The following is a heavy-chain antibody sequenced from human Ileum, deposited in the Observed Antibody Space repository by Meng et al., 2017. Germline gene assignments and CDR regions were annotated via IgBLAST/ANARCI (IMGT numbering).Heavy chain of an antibody. CDR2: INSGGSST. CDR3: VRGNDGYGVFDY. V-gene: IGHV3-74*01. J-gene: IGHJ4*02. Sequence: GGSLRLSCTASEFTFSSYWMHWVRQVPGKGLVWVSRINSGGSSTNYADSVKGRFTISRDNAKNTLYLQMNSLRGEDTAVYYCVRGNDGYGVFDYWGQGDRVTVSS. D-gene: IGHD5-24*01. CDR1: EFTFSSYW.